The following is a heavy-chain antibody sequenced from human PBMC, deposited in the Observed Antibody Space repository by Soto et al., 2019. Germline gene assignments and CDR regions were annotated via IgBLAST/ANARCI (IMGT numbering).Heavy chain of an antibody. Sequence: ALGLSCSASGFTLGGYAMHWVRPAPGKGLEWVSGIRWNSGSIGYADSVKGRFTISRDNAKNSLYLQMNSLRAEDTALYYCAKDIYSSGSNIDYWGQGTLVTVSS. CDR3: AKDIYSSGSNIDY. J-gene: IGHJ4*02. V-gene: IGHV3-9*01. CDR2: IRWNSGSI. CDR1: GFTLGGYA. D-gene: IGHD6-19*01.